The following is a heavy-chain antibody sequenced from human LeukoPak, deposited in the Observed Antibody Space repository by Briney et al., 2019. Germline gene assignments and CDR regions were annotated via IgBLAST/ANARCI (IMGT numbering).Heavy chain of an antibody. CDR3: ARGTSAAAGVFDY. D-gene: IGHD6-13*01. CDR1: GGSINNYY. V-gene: IGHV4-4*07. Sequence: SETLSLTCTVSGGSINNYYWTWIRQPAGKGLEWIGRIYVSGSTNYNPSLKSRVTMSVDTSKNEFSLKLNSVTAADTAVYYCARGTSAAAGVFDYWGQGTLVTVSS. J-gene: IGHJ4*02. CDR2: IYVSGST.